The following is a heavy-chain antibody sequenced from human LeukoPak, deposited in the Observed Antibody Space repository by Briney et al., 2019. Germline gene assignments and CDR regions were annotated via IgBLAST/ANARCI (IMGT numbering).Heavy chain of an antibody. Sequence: PGGSLRLSCAASGFTFSSYAMHWVRQAPGKGLEGVAVISYDGSNKYYADSVKGRFTISRDNSKNTLYLQMNSLRAEDTAVYYCARDYSGSYYYYYYGMDVWGQGTTVTVSS. CDR3: ARDYSGSYYYYYYGMDV. J-gene: IGHJ6*02. V-gene: IGHV3-30-3*01. CDR1: GFTFSSYA. CDR2: ISYDGSNK. D-gene: IGHD1-26*01.